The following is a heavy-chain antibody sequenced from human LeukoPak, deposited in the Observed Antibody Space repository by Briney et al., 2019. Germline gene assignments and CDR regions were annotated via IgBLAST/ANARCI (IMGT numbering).Heavy chain of an antibody. V-gene: IGHV3-23*01. CDR3: AKDLSSGTGRGFDH. CDR1: GFTSSSYS. D-gene: IGHD3/OR15-3a*01. Sequence: GGSLRLSCAASGFTSSSYSMNWVRQAPGKGLEWVSGIRGGGEVSYYPESVKDRFTIQRDNSKSTLYLQMNSLRAEDTALYYCAKDLSSGTGRGFDHWGQGTLVTVSS. CDR2: IRGGGEVS. J-gene: IGHJ4*02.